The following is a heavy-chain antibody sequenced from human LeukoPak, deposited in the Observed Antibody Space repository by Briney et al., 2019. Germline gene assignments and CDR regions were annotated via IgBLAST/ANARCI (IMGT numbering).Heavy chain of an antibody. CDR3: ARDANPFPTYYYGSGSYYNGGSLDY. Sequence: PGGSLRLSCAASGFTFSNYWMHWVRQAPGKGLEWVSSISSSSSYIYYADSVKGRFTISRDNAENSLYLQMNSLRAEDTAVYYCARDANPFPTYYYGSGSYYNGGSLDYWGQGTLVTVSS. CDR1: GFTFSNYW. J-gene: IGHJ4*02. D-gene: IGHD3-10*01. CDR2: ISSSSSYI. V-gene: IGHV3-21*01.